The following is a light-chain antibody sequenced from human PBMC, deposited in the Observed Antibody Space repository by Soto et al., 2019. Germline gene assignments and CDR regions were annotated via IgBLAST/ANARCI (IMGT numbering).Light chain of an antibody. Sequence: EIVLTQSPGTLSVSPGERATLSCRASQSVSSYFAWYQHKPGQGPRLLIYGAFTRATGIPDRFSGSGSGTDFTLTISRLEPEDFAVYYCQQHETLITFGQGTRLEIK. CDR3: QQHETLIT. CDR2: GAF. CDR1: QSVSSY. V-gene: IGKV3-20*01. J-gene: IGKJ5*01.